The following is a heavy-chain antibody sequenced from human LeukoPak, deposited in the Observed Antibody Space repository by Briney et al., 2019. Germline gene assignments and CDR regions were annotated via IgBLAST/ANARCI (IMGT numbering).Heavy chain of an antibody. CDR3: ARDFRSGRTFDY. J-gene: IGHJ4*02. CDR1: GFTFSRSW. Sequence: GGSLRLSCAASGFTFSRSWMDWVRQTPGKGLEWVSSISSSSSYIYYADSVKGRFTISRDNAKNSLYLQMDSLRAEDTAVYYCARDFRSGRTFDYWGQGTLVTVSS. D-gene: IGHD2-15*01. CDR2: ISSSSSYI. V-gene: IGHV3-21*01.